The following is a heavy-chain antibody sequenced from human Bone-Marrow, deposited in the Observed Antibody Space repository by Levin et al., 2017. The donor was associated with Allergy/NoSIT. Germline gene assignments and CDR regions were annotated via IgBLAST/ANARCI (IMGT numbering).Heavy chain of an antibody. V-gene: IGHV3-11*01. D-gene: IGHD6-6*01. CDR1: GFTFSDYY. CDR2: VSSGGRVV. CDR3: ARDQGYNSSSTRKHSCYGMDV. Sequence: GESLKISCVASGFTFSDYYMSWIRQAPGKGLEWVSYVSSGGRVVFYTDSVKGRFTIFRDNAKKSLYHQMNSLRAEDTAIYYCARDQGYNSSSTRKHSCYGMDVWGQGTPVTVSS. J-gene: IGHJ6*02.